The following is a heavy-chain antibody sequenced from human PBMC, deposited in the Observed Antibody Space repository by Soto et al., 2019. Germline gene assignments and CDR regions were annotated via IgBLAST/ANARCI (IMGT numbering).Heavy chain of an antibody. V-gene: IGHV3-30-3*01. D-gene: IGHD2-2*01. CDR1: GFTFSTYA. CDR3: ARAEGYCISTSCYGAFDI. J-gene: IGHJ3*02. Sequence: GGSLRLSCAASGFTFSTYAMHWVRQAPGKGLEWVAVTSYDGSNKYYADSVKGRFTISRDNSKNTLYLQMNSVRAEDTAVYYCARAEGYCISTSCYGAFDIWGQGTMVTVSS. CDR2: TSYDGSNK.